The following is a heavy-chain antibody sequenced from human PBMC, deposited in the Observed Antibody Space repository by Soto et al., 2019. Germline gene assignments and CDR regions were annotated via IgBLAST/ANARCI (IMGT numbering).Heavy chain of an antibody. CDR1: GGSFSGNY. J-gene: IGHJ4*02. V-gene: IGHV4-34*01. Sequence: KPSETLSLTCVVYGGSFSGNYWSWIRQSPGKGLEWIGDINHSGSTNYNPSLKSRVTISVDTSKNQFSLKLRSVTAADTAVYYCARGRRDYYDSSTYSPGPLWRSWGQGTLVTVSS. D-gene: IGHD3-22*01. CDR2: INHSGST. CDR3: ARGRRDYYDSSTYSPGPLWRS.